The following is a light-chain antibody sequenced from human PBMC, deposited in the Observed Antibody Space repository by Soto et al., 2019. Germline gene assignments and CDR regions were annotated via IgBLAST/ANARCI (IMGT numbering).Light chain of an antibody. V-gene: IGKV3-11*01. CDR3: QQRSNWL. J-gene: IGKJ3*01. CDR2: DAS. CDR1: QSVSNY. Sequence: ENVLTLSPATLSLSPEERATLSCRASQSVSNYVAWYQQKPGQAPRLLIYDASNRATGIPARFSGSGSGTDFTLTISSLEPEDFAVYYCQQRSNWLFGPGAKVDI.